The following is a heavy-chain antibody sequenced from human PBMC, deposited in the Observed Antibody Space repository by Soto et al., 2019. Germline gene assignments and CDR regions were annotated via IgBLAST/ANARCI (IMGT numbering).Heavy chain of an antibody. V-gene: IGHV3-48*01. D-gene: IGHD4-17*01. CDR2: ISSSSSTI. CDR1: GFTFSSYS. CDR3: ARSRVYGDHNWFDP. J-gene: IGHJ5*02. Sequence: GGSLRLSCAASGFTFSSYSMNWVRQAPGKGLEWVSYISSSSSTIYYADSVKGRFTISRDNAKNSLYLQMTSLRAEDTAVYYCARSRVYGDHNWFDPWGQGTLVTVSS.